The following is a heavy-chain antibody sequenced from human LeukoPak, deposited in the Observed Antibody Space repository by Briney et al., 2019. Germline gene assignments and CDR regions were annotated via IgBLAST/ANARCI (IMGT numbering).Heavy chain of an antibody. CDR2: TSWNDDK. J-gene: IGHJ4*02. D-gene: IGHD1/OR15-1a*01. Sequence: SGPTLAKPTQTLTLTCTFTGFSLSTSGVGVGWIRQPPGKALEWLALTSWNDDKRYSPSLQSRLTITKDTSKNQVVLTMTNMDPVDTATYYCAHLGTGTVDYWGQGTLVTVSS. V-gene: IGHV2-5*01. CDR1: GFSLSTSGVG. CDR3: AHLGTGTVDY.